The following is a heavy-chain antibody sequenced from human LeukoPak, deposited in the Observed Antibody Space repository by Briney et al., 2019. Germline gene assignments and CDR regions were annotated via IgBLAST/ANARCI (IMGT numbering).Heavy chain of an antibody. Sequence: GGSLRLACAPAGFTFSRYELNWVRQAPGKGREWDAYISDTGRTIYYADSVEGRFTIAIDNAKNSLWLQADSLRSEETAVYYCADLGIAMIGGVWGQGTTVTISS. D-gene: IGHD3-10*02. CDR3: ADLGIAMIGGV. CDR2: ISDTGRTI. J-gene: IGHJ6*02. CDR1: GFTFSRYE. V-gene: IGHV3-48*03.